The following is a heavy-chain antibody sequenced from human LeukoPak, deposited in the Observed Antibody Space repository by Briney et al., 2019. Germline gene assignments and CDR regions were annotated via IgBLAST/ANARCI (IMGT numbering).Heavy chain of an antibody. CDR3: ARGVGATLIDY. V-gene: IGHV1-8*01. CDR1: GYTFTSYD. J-gene: IGHJ4*02. Sequence: ASVTLSCDAPGYTFTSYDINWVRQATGQGLEWMGWMNPNSGNTGYAQKFQGRVTMTRNTSISTAYMELSSLRSEDTAVYYCARGVGATLIDYWGQGTLVTVSS. CDR2: MNPNSGNT. D-gene: IGHD1-26*01.